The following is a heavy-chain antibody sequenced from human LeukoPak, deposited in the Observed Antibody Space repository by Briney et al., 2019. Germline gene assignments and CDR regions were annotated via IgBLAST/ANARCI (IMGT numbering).Heavy chain of an antibody. CDR2: ISYDGSNK. CDR1: GFTFSSYA. Sequence: PGGSLRLSCAASGFTFSSYAMHWVRQAPGKGLGWVAVISYDGSNKYYADSVKGRFTISRDNSKNTLYLQMNSLRAEDTAVYYCARDPAYYYDSSPTLGVAFDIWGQGTMVTVSS. V-gene: IGHV3-30-3*01. D-gene: IGHD3-22*01. CDR3: ARDPAYYYDSSPTLGVAFDI. J-gene: IGHJ3*02.